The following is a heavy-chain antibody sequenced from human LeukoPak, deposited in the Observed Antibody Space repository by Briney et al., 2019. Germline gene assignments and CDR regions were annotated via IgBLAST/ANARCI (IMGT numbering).Heavy chain of an antibody. CDR1: GGSISSYY. V-gene: IGHV4-59*01. Sequence: SQTLSLTCTVSGGSISSYYWSWIRQPPGKGLEWIGYIYYSGSTNYNPSLKSRVTISVDTSKNQFSLKLSSVTAADTAVYYCAREVAAFDYWGQGTLVTVSS. D-gene: IGHD5-12*01. CDR2: IYYSGST. CDR3: AREVAAFDY. J-gene: IGHJ4*02.